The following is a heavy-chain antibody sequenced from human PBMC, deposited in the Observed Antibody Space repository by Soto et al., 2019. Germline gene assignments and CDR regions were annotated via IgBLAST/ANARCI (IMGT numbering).Heavy chain of an antibody. D-gene: IGHD6-13*01. Sequence: QVQLVQSGAEVKKPGSSVKVSCKASGGTFSSYAISWVRQAPGQGLEWMGGIIPIFGTANYAQKFQGRVTITADESTSTAYMELSSLRSEDTAVYYCARDHGIAAAADRGVYFDYWGQGILVTVSS. CDR3: ARDHGIAAAADRGVYFDY. J-gene: IGHJ4*02. CDR2: IIPIFGTA. V-gene: IGHV1-69*01. CDR1: GGTFSSYA.